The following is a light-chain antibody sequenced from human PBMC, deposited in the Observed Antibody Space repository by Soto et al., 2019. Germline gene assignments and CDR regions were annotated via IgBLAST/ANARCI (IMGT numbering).Light chain of an antibody. V-gene: IGKV3-15*01. CDR3: QQYGSSSRT. CDR2: GAS. CDR1: QSVSGN. Sequence: EIVMTQSPATLSVSPGERATLSCRASQSVSGNLAWYQQKPGQAPRLLIYGASTRATGIPARFSGSGSGTDFTLTISRLEPEDFAVYYCQQYGSSSRTFGQGTKVDIK. J-gene: IGKJ1*01.